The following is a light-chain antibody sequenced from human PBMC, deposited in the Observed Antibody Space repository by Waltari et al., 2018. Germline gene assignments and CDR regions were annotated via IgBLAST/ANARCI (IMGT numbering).Light chain of an antibody. V-gene: IGLV10-54*04. CDR2: RNN. CDR3: SAWDSGLRVWV. Sequence: QAGLTQPPSVSTGLRQTATLTCPGTNNNVGDQEATWLQQTQGPPPNLLSYRNNSRPSGISERFSASRSGTTASLTIAGLQPEDEADYYCSAWDSGLRVWVFGGGTKLTVL. CDR1: NNNVGDQE. J-gene: IGLJ3*02.